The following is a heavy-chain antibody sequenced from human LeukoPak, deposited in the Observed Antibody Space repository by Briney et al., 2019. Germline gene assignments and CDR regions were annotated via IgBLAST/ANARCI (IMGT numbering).Heavy chain of an antibody. CDR3: AGGLQAYSNAFDI. CDR2: IYTSGST. D-gene: IGHD5-24*01. J-gene: IGHJ3*02. CDR1: GSSVSSYS. Sequence: SETLSLTCTVSGSSVSSYSWSWIRQPAGKGLEWIGHIYTSGSTNYNPSLKSRVTISVDKSKNQLSLKLTSVTAADTAVFYCAGGLQAYSNAFDIWGQGTMVTVSS. V-gene: IGHV4-4*07.